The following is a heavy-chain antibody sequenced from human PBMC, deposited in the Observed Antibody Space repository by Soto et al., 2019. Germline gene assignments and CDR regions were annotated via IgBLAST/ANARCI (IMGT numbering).Heavy chain of an antibody. CDR3: ARRNGYNFYYNYYGLDV. CDR1: GGSISSSNYY. J-gene: IGHJ6*02. CDR2: ISYSGTT. V-gene: IGHV4-39*01. D-gene: IGHD3-22*01. Sequence: SETLSLTCTVSGGSISSSNYYWGWIRQPPGKGLEWIGSISYSGTTYYNPSLRSRVTISVDTSKNQFSPKLSSLTAADTAVYYCARRNGYNFYYNYYGLDVWGQGTTVTVSS.